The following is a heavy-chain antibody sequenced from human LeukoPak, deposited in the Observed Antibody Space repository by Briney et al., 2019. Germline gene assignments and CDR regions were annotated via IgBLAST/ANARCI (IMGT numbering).Heavy chain of an antibody. D-gene: IGHD4-23*01. J-gene: IGHJ3*02. V-gene: IGHV1-18*01. CDR1: GYTFTSYG. CDR3: ARDPIGGTVVTPWDAFDI. Sequence: GATVKVSCKASGYTFTSYGISWVRQAPGQGLEWMGWISAYNGNTNYAQKLQGRVTMTTDTSTSTAYMELRSLRSDDTAVYYCARDPIGGTVVTPWDAFDIWGQGTMVTVSS. CDR2: ISAYNGNT.